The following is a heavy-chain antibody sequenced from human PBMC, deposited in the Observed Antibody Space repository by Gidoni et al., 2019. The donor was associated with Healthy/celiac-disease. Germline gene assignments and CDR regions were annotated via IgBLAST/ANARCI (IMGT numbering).Heavy chain of an antibody. CDR1: GCTFSSYA. Sequence: QVQLVHSGADMKNPASSVNVSCNASGCTFSSYAISWVRQAPGQELEWMGGIIPICGTANYAQKFQGRVTITADESTSTAYMELSSLRSEDTAVYYWARDIRRSGRTGFDYWGQGTLVTVSS. J-gene: IGHJ4*02. CDR3: ARDIRRSGRTGFDY. CDR2: IIPICGTA. V-gene: IGHV1-69*01. D-gene: IGHD1-26*01.